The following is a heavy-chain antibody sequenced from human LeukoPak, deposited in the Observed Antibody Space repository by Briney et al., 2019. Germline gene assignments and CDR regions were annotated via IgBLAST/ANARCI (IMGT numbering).Heavy chain of an antibody. J-gene: IGHJ6*03. CDR2: INLDSGDT. Sequence: GASVQVSCKASGFTFSGYYVHWVRQAPGQGLEWMGWINLDSGDTQYAQKFQDRVTLSRDTSITTAYMEMTTLRSDDTAVFYCARDYYYYMDVWGKGTTVIVSS. CDR3: ARDYYYYMDV. V-gene: IGHV1-2*02. CDR1: GFTFSGYY.